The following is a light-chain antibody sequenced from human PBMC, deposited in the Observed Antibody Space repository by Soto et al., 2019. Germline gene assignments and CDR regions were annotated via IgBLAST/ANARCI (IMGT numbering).Light chain of an antibody. CDR1: NSNIGSNT. CDR2: NKN. V-gene: IGLV1-44*01. J-gene: IGLJ3*02. Sequence: QSVLTQPPSASGTPGQRVTISCSGSNSNIGSNTLNWYQQLPGTAPKLLIYNKNQRPSGVPDRFSGSKSGTSASLAISGLQSEDEADYYCASWDDSLNGPVFGGGTKVTVL. CDR3: ASWDDSLNGPV.